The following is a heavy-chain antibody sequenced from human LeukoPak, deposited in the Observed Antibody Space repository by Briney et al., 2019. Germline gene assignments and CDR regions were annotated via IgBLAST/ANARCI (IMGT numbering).Heavy chain of an antibody. CDR2: IYTSGST. J-gene: IGHJ6*04. CDR1: GGSISSGSYY. D-gene: IGHD3-3*01. V-gene: IGHV4-61*02. CDR3: ARGPWRWSGYPH. Sequence: PSETLSLTCTVSGGSISSGSYYWSWIRQPAGKGLEWIGRIYTSGSTNYNPSLKSRATISVDTSKNQFSPKLSSVTAADTAVYYCARGPWRWSGYPHWGKGTTVTVSS.